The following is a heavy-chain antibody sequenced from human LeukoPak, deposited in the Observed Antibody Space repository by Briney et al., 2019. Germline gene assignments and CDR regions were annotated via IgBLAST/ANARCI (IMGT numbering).Heavy chain of an antibody. CDR2: ISYDGSNK. V-gene: IGHV3-30-3*01. CDR3: AREVDYGDYVHFDY. D-gene: IGHD4-17*01. Sequence: GGPLRLSCAASGFTFSSYAMHWLRQAPGRGLEWVAVISYDGSNKYYADSVKGRFTISRDNSKNTLYLQMNSLRAEDTAVYYCAREVDYGDYVHFDYWGQGTLVTVSS. J-gene: IGHJ4*02. CDR1: GFTFSSYA.